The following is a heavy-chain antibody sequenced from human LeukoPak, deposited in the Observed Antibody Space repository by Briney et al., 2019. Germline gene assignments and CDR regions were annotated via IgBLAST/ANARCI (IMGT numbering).Heavy chain of an antibody. V-gene: IGHV3-7*03. Sequence: PGGSLRLSCAASGFTFSSYWMSWVRQVPGKGLEWVANIKQDGSEKYYVDSVKGRFTISRDNAKNSLCLQMNSLRAEDTAVYYCARAYYDSSGSNYDYWGQGTLVTVSS. D-gene: IGHD3-22*01. J-gene: IGHJ4*02. CDR2: IKQDGSEK. CDR1: GFTFSSYW. CDR3: ARAYYDSSGSNYDY.